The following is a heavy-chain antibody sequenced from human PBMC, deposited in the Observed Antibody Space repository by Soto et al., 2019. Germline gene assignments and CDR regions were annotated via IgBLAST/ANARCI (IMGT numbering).Heavy chain of an antibody. V-gene: IGHV1-3*01. CDR3: ARDRVVVVGATGAFDI. CDR2: INAGNGDT. J-gene: IGHJ3*02. CDR1: GYTFTNYA. D-gene: IGHD2-15*01. Sequence: QVQLVQSGAAVQKPGASVKISCKASGYTFTNYAIHWVRQAPGQRLEWMGWINAGNGDTKYSQKFQGRVTITRDTSATTAYMELSSLRSEDTAVYYCARDRVVVVGATGAFDIWGQGTTVIVSS.